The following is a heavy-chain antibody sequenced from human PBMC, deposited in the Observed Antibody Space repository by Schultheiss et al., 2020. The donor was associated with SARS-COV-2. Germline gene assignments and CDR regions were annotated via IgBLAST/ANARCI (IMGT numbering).Heavy chain of an antibody. J-gene: IGHJ4*02. CDR3: ARVLSSSLDY. D-gene: IGHD6-6*01. Sequence: ASVKVSCKASGYTFTNYNYGVNWVRQAPGQGLEWMGWINTNTGNPTYAQGFTGRFVFSLDTSVSTAYLQISSLKAEDTAVYYCARVLSSSLDYWGQGTLVTVSS. V-gene: IGHV7-4-1*02. CDR2: INTNTGNP. CDR1: GYTFTNYNYG.